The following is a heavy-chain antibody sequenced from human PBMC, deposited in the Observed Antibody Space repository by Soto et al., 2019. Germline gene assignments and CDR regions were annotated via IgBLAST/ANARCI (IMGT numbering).Heavy chain of an antibody. CDR2: IYYSGST. CDR3: ARDAQLDGPLLAY. Sequence: QVQLQESGPGLVKPSQTLSLTCTVSGGSISSGGDYWSWIRKQPGKGLEWIGYIYYSGSTYYNPSLKSRGTISVATSKNQFSLKLRSVTAADTAVDYCARDAQLDGPLLAYWGQGTLVTVSS. V-gene: IGHV4-31*03. J-gene: IGHJ4*02. D-gene: IGHD6-13*01. CDR1: GGSISSGGDY.